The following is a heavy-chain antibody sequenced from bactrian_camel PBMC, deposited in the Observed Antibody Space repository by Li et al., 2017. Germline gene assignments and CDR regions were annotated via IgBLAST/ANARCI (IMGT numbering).Heavy chain of an antibody. CDR1: GFTSRGYC. CDR2: IRHGAGSG. Sequence: VQLVESGGGSLQAGESLRLSCVVSGFTSRGYCIAWFRQGPGKEREGVASIRHGAGSGIYADSVRGRFTVSQDNTDNTVYLEMSSLKPEDTAMYYCAVATDCRWTGYPYWTPAPNNMGQGTQVTVS. J-gene: IGHJ4*01. D-gene: IGHD1*01. V-gene: IGHV3S42*01.